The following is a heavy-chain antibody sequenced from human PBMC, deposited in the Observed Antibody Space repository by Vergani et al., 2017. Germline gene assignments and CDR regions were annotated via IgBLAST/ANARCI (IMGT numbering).Heavy chain of an antibody. D-gene: IGHD3-9*01. J-gene: IGHJ4*02. Sequence: QVQLVESGGGVVQPGRSLRLSCAASGFTFSSYGMHWVRQAPGKGLEWVAVIWYDGSNKYYADSVKGRFTISRDKSKNTLYLQMNSLRAEDTAVYYCARGPPAGGYDILTGYYNSYYFDYWGQGTLVTVSS. CDR1: GFTFSSYG. V-gene: IGHV3-33*01. CDR2: IWYDGSNK. CDR3: ARGPPAGGYDILTGYYNSYYFDY.